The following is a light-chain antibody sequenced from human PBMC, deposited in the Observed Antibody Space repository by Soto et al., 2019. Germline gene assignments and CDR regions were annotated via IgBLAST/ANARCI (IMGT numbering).Light chain of an antibody. V-gene: IGLV2-8*01. CDR2: EVS. CDR1: NSDVGSYNF. Sequence: QSVLTQPPSASGSPGQSVTISCTGANSDVGSYNFVSWYQQHPGKAPKVLIYEVSKRPAGVPDRFSGSKSGNTASLTVSGLQAEDEADYYCSSYAGSNTRYLFGSGTQLTVL. J-gene: IGLJ1*01. CDR3: SSYAGSNTRYL.